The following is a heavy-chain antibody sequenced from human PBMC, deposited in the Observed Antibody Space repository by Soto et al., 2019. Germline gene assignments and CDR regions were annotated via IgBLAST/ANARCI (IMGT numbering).Heavy chain of an antibody. Sequence: GGSLRLSCAASGFPFSSYGMHWVRQAPGKGLDWVGVIWYDGSNKDYAESVKGRFTISRDNYKNMLYLQMNSLRADDTAVYYCASSINWGQGTLVTVSS. CDR3: ASSIN. CDR2: IWYDGSNK. J-gene: IGHJ4*02. V-gene: IGHV3-33*03. CDR1: GFPFSSYG.